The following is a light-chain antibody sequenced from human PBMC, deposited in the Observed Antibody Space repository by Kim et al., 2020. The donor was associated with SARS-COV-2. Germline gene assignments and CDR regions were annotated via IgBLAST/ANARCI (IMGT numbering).Light chain of an antibody. CDR2: GAS. CDR3: QQYNNWDS. V-gene: IGKV3-15*01. J-gene: IGKJ2*03. Sequence: LSVSPGERATLSCRASQSVSSNLAWYQQKPGQAPRLLIYGASTRATGIPARFSGSGSGTEFTLTISSLQSEDFAVYYCQQYNNWDSFGQGTKLEI. CDR1: QSVSSN.